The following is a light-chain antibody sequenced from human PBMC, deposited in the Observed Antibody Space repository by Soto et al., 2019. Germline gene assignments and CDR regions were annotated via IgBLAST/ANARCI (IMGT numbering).Light chain of an antibody. J-gene: IGKJ1*01. Sequence: IVMTQSPATLSVSPCERASLSCRASQSVSSNLAWYQQKPGQAPRLLIYGASTRATVIPARFTGSGSGTEFTLTISSLQFDDSAVYYCQQYNNWWTFGQGTKVDIK. CDR1: QSVSSN. CDR3: QQYNNWWT. V-gene: IGKV3-15*01. CDR2: GAS.